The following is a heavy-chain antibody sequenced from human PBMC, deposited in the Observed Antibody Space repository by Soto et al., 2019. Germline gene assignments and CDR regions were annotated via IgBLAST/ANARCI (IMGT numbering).Heavy chain of an antibody. V-gene: IGHV4-59*01. Sequence: SETLSLTCTVSGGSISGYYWSWIRQPPGKGLEWIGNVYYSGGAKDNPSVKRRVSISVDTSKNQFSLNLSSVTAADTAVYYCTRDGDGRMTTNPYYYYGMDVWGPGITVTVSS. CDR1: GGSISGYY. D-gene: IGHD2-21*02. J-gene: IGHJ6*02. CDR3: TRDGDGRMTTNPYYYYGMDV. CDR2: VYYSGGA.